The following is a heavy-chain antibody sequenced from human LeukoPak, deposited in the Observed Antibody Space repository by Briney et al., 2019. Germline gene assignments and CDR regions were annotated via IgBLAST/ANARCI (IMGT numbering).Heavy chain of an antibody. CDR2: IYYSGST. Sequence: KPSETLSLTCTVSGGSISSSSYYWGWIRQPPGKGLEWIGSIYYSGSTNYNPSLKSRATISVDTSKNQFSLKLSSVTAADTAVYYCARISGITMIVVVPEDGFDIWGQGTMVTVSS. D-gene: IGHD3-22*01. CDR3: ARISGITMIVVVPEDGFDI. CDR1: GGSISSSSYY. J-gene: IGHJ3*02. V-gene: IGHV4-39*01.